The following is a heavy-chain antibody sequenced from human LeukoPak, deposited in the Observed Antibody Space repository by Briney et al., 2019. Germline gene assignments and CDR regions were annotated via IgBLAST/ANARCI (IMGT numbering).Heavy chain of an antibody. J-gene: IGHJ5*02. V-gene: IGHV4-34*01. CDR3: ARENAGVNWFDP. CDR2: INHSGST. D-gene: IGHD7-27*01. Sequence: SETLSLTCAVYGGSFSGYYWSWIRQPPGKGLEWIGEINHSGSTNYNPSLKCRVTISVDTSKNQFSLKLSSVTAADTAVYYCARENAGVNWFDPWGQGTLVTVSS. CDR1: GGSFSGYY.